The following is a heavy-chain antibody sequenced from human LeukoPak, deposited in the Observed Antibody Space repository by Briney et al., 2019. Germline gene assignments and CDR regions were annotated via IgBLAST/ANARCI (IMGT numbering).Heavy chain of an antibody. Sequence: SETLSLTCTVSGGSINTANYYWGWLRQPPGKGLEWIGSIYYSETTYDNPSLKSRVTISIETSENQFSLRLSSVTASDTAVYYCARQRADYYYYYVDVWGEGTTVAVS. CDR3: ARQRADYYYYYVDV. CDR2: IYYSETT. CDR1: GGSINTANYY. J-gene: IGHJ6*03. V-gene: IGHV4-39*01.